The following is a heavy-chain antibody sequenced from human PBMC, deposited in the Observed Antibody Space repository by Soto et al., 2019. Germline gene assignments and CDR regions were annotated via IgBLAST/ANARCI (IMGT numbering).Heavy chain of an antibody. Sequence: GESLKISCKGSGYSFTSYWISWVRQMPGKGLEWMGRIDPSDSYTNYSPSFQGHVTISADKSISTAYLQWSSLKASDTAMYYCVSDFWSGYNYYYYGIDVWGQGTTVTVSS. CDR1: GYSFTSYW. V-gene: IGHV5-10-1*01. J-gene: IGHJ6*02. CDR2: IDPSDSYT. D-gene: IGHD3-3*01. CDR3: VSDFWSGYNYYYYGIDV.